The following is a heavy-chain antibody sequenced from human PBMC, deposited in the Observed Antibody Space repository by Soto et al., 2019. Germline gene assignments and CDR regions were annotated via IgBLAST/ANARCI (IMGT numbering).Heavy chain of an antibody. Sequence: AETLSLTCAVYCGSFSGYYWSWIRQPPGKGLEWIGEINHSGSTNYNPSLKSRVTISVDTSKNQFSLKLSSVTAADTAVYYCARASSYYYGSGTNYGMDVWGQGTTVTV. D-gene: IGHD3-10*01. J-gene: IGHJ6*02. CDR2: INHSGST. CDR1: CGSFSGYY. V-gene: IGHV4-34*01. CDR3: ARASSYYYGSGTNYGMDV.